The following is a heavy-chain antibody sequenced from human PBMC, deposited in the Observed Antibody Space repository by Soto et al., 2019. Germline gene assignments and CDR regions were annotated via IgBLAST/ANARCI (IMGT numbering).Heavy chain of an antibody. CDR1: GGFNSYI. D-gene: IGHD6-25*01. CDR2: ILPIFATP. Sequence: QVQLVQSGAEVKNPGSSVKVSCKGSGGFNSYIISWVRQAPGQGLEWMGGILPIFATPNSAQKFQGRVTITADKSTSTAYRELGRLTSEDPAVYYCARGVPVIIPAATNWFAPLGQGNLVSVSS. CDR3: ARGVPVIIPAATNWFAP. V-gene: IGHV1-69*06. J-gene: IGHJ5*02.